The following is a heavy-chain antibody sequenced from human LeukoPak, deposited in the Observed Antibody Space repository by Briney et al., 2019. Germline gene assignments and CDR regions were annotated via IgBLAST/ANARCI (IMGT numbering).Heavy chain of an antibody. J-gene: IGHJ4*02. CDR3: ARLYSSSSGLGASDY. CDR1: GFTFSSYE. Sequence: PGGSLRLSCAASGFTFSSYEMNWVRQAPGKGLEWVSYISSRGTTTYYADSVKGRFTISRDDAKNSLYLHMNSLRVEDTAVYYCARLYSSSSGLGASDYWGQGTLVTVSS. D-gene: IGHD6-6*01. CDR2: ISSRGTTT. V-gene: IGHV3-48*03.